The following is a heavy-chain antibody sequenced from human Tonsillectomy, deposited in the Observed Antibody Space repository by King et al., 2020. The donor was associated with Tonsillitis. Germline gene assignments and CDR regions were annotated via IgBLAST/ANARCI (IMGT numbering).Heavy chain of an antibody. CDR1: GGSFSNYY. CDR2: INHSGST. CDR3: AREGAAYCGVDCYSGSDAFDI. Sequence: VQLQQWGAGLLKPSETLSLTCAVYGGSFSNYYWSWIRQPPGKGLEWIGEINHSGSTNYNPSLKSRVTISVDTSKNQLSLKLSSVTAADTAVYYCAREGAAYCGVDCYSGSDAFDIWGQVTMVTVSS. D-gene: IGHD2-21*02. V-gene: IGHV4-34*01. J-gene: IGHJ3*02.